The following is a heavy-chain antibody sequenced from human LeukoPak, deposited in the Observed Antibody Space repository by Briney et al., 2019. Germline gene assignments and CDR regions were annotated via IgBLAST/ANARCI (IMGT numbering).Heavy chain of an antibody. J-gene: IGHJ6*03. CDR2: ISGSGGST. Sequence: GGSLRLSCAASGFTFSSYAMSWVRQAPGRGLEWVSAISGSGGSTYYADSVKGRFTISRDNSKNSLYLQMNSLRAEDTAVYYCARVSYSSSWYGPYYYYYMDVWGKGTTVTVSS. V-gene: IGHV3-23*01. CDR1: GFTFSSYA. D-gene: IGHD6-13*01. CDR3: ARVSYSSSWYGPYYYYYMDV.